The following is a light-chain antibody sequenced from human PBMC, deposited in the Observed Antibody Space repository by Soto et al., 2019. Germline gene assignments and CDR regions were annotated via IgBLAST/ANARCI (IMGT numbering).Light chain of an antibody. J-gene: IGKJ5*01. V-gene: IGKV3-20*01. CDR2: GAS. CDR3: QQYGSSPRT. Sequence: EIVMTQSPATLSLSPGERATLSCRASQSIDNNYLAWYQQKPGQAPRLVIYGASTRATGIPDRFSGSGSGTDFTLTISRLEPEDFAVYYCQQYGSSPRTFGQGTRLEIK. CDR1: QSIDNNY.